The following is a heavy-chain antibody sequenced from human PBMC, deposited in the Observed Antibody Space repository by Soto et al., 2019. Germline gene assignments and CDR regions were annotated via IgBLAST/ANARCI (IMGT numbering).Heavy chain of an antibody. V-gene: IGHV3-13*04. D-gene: IGHD3-22*01. CDR1: GFTFSRYD. CDR2: IGTAGDT. J-gene: IGHJ6*02. Sequence: GSLRLSCAGSGFTFSRYDMQWVRQAPGKGLEWVSAIGTAGDTYYPGSVKGRFTISRENAKNSLYLQMNSLRAGDTAVYYCARSPPGGYHYYYGMDVWGQGTTVTVSS. CDR3: ARSPPGGYHYYYGMDV.